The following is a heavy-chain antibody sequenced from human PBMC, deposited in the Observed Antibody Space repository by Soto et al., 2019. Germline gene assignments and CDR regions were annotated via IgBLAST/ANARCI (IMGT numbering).Heavy chain of an antibody. D-gene: IGHD2-2*01. J-gene: IGHJ6*02. CDR3: ARDCSSTSCHRPYYGMDA. Sequence: ASVKVSCKASGYTFTSYGISWVRQAPGQGLEWMGWISAYNGNTNYAQKLQGRVTMTTDTSTSTAYMELRSLRSDDTAVYYCARDCSSTSCHRPYYGMDAWGQGTTVTVSS. CDR1: GYTFTSYG. CDR2: ISAYNGNT. V-gene: IGHV1-18*04.